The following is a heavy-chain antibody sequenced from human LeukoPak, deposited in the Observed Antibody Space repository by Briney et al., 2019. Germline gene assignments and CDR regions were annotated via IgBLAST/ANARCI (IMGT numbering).Heavy chain of an antibody. D-gene: IGHD3-10*01. CDR1: GGSIRSGGYS. V-gene: IGHV4-30-4*07. J-gene: IGHJ5*02. Sequence: PSQTLSLTCVVSGGSIRSGGYSWSWIRQPPGKGLEWIGYIYYSGSTYYNPSLKSRVTISVDTSKNQFSRKLSSVTAADTAVYYCARESNYHGSGTGWFDPWGQGTLVTVSS. CDR3: ARESNYHGSGTGWFDP. CDR2: IYYSGST.